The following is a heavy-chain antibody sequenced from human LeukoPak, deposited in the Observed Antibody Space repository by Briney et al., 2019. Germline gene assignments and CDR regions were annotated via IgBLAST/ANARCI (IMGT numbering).Heavy chain of an antibody. V-gene: IGHV3-23*01. Sequence: GGSLRLSCAASGFTFSNYALSWVRQAPGKGLEWVSAISGSGGSTYYADSVKGRFTISRDNSKNTLYLQMNSLRAEDTAVYYCAARGNYYDSSGYYSGGWFDPWGQGTLVTVSS. CDR1: GFTFSNYA. CDR3: AARGNYYDSSGYYSGGWFDP. D-gene: IGHD3-22*01. CDR2: ISGSGGST. J-gene: IGHJ5*02.